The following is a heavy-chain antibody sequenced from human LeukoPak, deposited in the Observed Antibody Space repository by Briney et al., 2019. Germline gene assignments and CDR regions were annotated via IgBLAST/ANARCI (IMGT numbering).Heavy chain of an antibody. J-gene: IGHJ6*02. CDR3: AKGTHYDFWSGYFYGMDV. CDR1: GFTFSNYW. V-gene: IGHV3-23*01. CDR2: ISGSGGST. Sequence: GGSLRLSCAASGFTFSNYWMHWVRQAPGKGLEWVSAISGSGGSTYYADSVKGRLTISRDNSKNTLYLQMNSLRAEDTAVYYCAKGTHYDFWSGYFYGMDVWGQGTTVTVSS. D-gene: IGHD3-3*01.